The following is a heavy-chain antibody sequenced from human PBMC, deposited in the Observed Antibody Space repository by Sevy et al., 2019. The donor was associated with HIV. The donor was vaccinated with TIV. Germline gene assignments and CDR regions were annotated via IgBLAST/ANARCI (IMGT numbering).Heavy chain of an antibody. CDR3: AKAVGSGSYYNTFTFDY. J-gene: IGHJ4*02. Sequence: GGSLRLSCAASGFTFDDYAMHWVRQAPGKGLEWVSGISWNSGSIGYADSVKGRFTISRDNAKNSLYLQMNSLRAEDTALSYCAKAVGSGSYYNTFTFDYWGQGILVTVSS. D-gene: IGHD3-10*01. CDR1: GFTFDDYA. V-gene: IGHV3-9*01. CDR2: ISWNSGSI.